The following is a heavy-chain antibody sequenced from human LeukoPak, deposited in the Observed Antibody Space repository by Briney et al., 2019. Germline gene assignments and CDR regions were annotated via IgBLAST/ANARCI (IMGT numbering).Heavy chain of an antibody. CDR3: ARGQMTAVPLLDY. CDR1: GXPISGFY. V-gene: IGHV4-59*01. Sequence: SETLSLTCTVSGXPISGFYWAWIRQPPGRGPEWIGYTYHSASTNYNPSLKSRVTISSDTSKKQFSLKMSSVTAADTAVYYCARGQMTAVPLLDYWGQGALVTVSS. CDR2: TYHSAST. D-gene: IGHD4-11*01. J-gene: IGHJ4*02.